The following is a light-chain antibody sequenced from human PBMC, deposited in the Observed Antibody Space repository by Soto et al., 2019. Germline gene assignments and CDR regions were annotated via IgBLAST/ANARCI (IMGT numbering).Light chain of an antibody. CDR1: QSVSNN. V-gene: IGKV3-15*01. CDR3: QQYNNWRPWT. Sequence: ILMTQSPATLSVSPGERATLSCRASQSVSNNLAWYQQKPGQAPRLLIYDASTRATGIPARFSGSGSGTESTLTIGGLQSEDFAVYYCQQYNNWRPWTFGQGTKVEIK. CDR2: DAS. J-gene: IGKJ1*01.